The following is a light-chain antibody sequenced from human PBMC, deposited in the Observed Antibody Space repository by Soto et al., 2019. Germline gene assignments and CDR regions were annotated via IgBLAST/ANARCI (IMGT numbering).Light chain of an antibody. CDR2: GNS. CDR1: SSNIGAGYD. CDR3: QSYDNSLSGSGV. V-gene: IGLV1-40*01. J-gene: IGLJ1*01. Sequence: SVLTQPPSVSGAPGQRVTISCTGSSSNIGAGYDVHWYQQLPGTAPKLLISGNSNRPSGVPDRFSGSKSGTSASLAITGLQAEDEADYYCQSYDNSLSGSGVFGTGTKLTVL.